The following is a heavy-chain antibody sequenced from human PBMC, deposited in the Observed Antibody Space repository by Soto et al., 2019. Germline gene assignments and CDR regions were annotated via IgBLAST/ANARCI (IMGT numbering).Heavy chain of an antibody. Sequence: GSLRLSCEASGFSVSSNYMSWVRQAPGKGLEWVSVISAGGSIYYADSVKGRFTISRDNFKNTLSLQMNSLSAEDTAVYYCARSLPTITYYGEYYFDSWGQGALVTVSS. V-gene: IGHV3-53*01. J-gene: IGHJ4*02. CDR1: GFSVSSNY. CDR3: ARSLPTITYYGEYYFDS. D-gene: IGHD3-10*01. CDR2: ISAGGSI.